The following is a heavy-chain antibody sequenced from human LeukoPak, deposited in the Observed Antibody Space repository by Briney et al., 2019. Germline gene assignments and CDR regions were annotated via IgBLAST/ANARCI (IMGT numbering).Heavy chain of an antibody. Sequence: GASVKVSCKASGYTFTGYYMHWVRQAPGQGLEWMGWINPNSGGTNYAQKFQGRVTMTRDTSISTAYMELSRLRSDDTAVYYCAGFPPISIAARFLDYWGQGTLVTVSS. J-gene: IGHJ4*02. D-gene: IGHD6-6*01. CDR3: AGFPPISIAARFLDY. V-gene: IGHV1-2*02. CDR1: GYTFTGYY. CDR2: INPNSGGT.